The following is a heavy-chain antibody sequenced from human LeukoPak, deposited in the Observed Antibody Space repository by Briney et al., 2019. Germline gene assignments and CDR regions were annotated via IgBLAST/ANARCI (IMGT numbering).Heavy chain of an antibody. CDR2: ISSSSSYI. J-gene: IGHJ3*02. CDR3: AREKDIVVVVAAAFDI. Sequence: GGSLRLSCAASGFTFSSYSMNWVRQAPGKGLEWVSSISSSSSYIYYADSVKGRFTISRDNAKNSLYLQMNSLRAEDTAVYYCAREKDIVVVVAAAFDIWGQGTMVTVSS. D-gene: IGHD2-15*01. CDR1: GFTFSSYS. V-gene: IGHV3-21*01.